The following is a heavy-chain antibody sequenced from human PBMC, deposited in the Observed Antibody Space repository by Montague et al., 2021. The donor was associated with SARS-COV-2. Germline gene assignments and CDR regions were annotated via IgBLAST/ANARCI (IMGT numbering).Heavy chain of an antibody. V-gene: IGHV4-39*07. CDR1: GGSISSSSYY. CDR2: IYYTGST. CDR3: ARDTRIAMLVVVTRYGLDV. Sequence: SDTLSLTCTVSGGSISSSSYYWGWIRQPPGKGLEWIGSIYYTGSTYYNPSLKSRVTISVDTSKNQFSLKLSSVTAADTAVYYCARDTRIAMLVVVTRYGLDVWGQGTTVTVSS. D-gene: IGHD3-22*01. J-gene: IGHJ6*02.